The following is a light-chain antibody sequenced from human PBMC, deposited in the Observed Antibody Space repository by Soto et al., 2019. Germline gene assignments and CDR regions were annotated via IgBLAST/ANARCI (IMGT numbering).Light chain of an antibody. CDR3: QAWDRGSAHV. CDR2: QDI. J-gene: IGLJ1*01. Sequence: SYELTQPPSVSVSPGQTASITCSGDKLGDKYASWYQQKPDQAPVLVIYQDIKRPSGIPERFSGSNSGNTATLTISGTQAMDEADYYCQAWDRGSAHVFGTGTKLTVL. V-gene: IGLV3-1*01. CDR1: KLGDKY.